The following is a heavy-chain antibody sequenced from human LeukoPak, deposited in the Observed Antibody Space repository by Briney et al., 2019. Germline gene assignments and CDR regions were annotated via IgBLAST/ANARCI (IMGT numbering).Heavy chain of an antibody. CDR1: GYTFTGYY. J-gene: IGHJ4*02. CDR2: INPNSGGT. V-gene: IGHV1-2*02. CDR3: ARGVYGSGSYYY. D-gene: IGHD3-10*01. Sequence: ASVKVSCKASGYTFTGYYMHWVRQAPGQGLEWMGWINPNSGGTNYAQKFQGRVTMTRNTSISTAYMELSSLRSEDTAVYYCARGVYGSGSYYYWGQGTLVTVSS.